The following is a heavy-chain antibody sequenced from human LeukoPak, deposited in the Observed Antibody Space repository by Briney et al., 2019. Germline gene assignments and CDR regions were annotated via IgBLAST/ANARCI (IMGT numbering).Heavy chain of an antibody. CDR3: ARGDGAAAGSHFDY. V-gene: IGHV3-21*01. CDR1: GFTFSSYS. Sequence: GGSLRLSCAASGFTFSSYSMNWVRQAPGKGLEWVSSISSSSSYIYYADSVKGRFTISRDNAKNSLYLQMNSLRAEDTAVYYCARGDGAAAGSHFDYWGQGTLVTVSS. D-gene: IGHD6-13*01. CDR2: ISSSSSYI. J-gene: IGHJ4*02.